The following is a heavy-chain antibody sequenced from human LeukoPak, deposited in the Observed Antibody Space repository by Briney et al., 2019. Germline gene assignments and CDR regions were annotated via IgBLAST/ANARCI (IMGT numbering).Heavy chain of an antibody. CDR3: ARHQWVPAFDI. V-gene: IGHV4-59*08. D-gene: IGHD1-26*01. CDR1: GGSISTFY. Sequence: SSETLSLTCTVSGGSISTFYWNWIRQPPGKGLEWIGHIYYSGSTNYNPSLKSRVTISVDTSKNQFSLKLSSVTAADTAVYYCARHQWVPAFDIWGQGTVVTVSS. CDR2: IYYSGST. J-gene: IGHJ3*02.